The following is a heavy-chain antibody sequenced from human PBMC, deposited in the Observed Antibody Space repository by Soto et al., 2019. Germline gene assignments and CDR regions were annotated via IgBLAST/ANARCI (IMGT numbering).Heavy chain of an antibody. Sequence: SGTLSLTCAVYGGSFSGYYWSWIRQPPGKGLEWIGEINHSGSTNYNPSLKSRVTISVDTSKNQFSLKLSSVTAADTAVYYCARGGSMVRGVMSDFDYWGQGTLVTVSS. CDR2: INHSGST. V-gene: IGHV4-34*01. CDR3: ARGGSMVRGVMSDFDY. J-gene: IGHJ4*02. CDR1: GGSFSGYY. D-gene: IGHD3-10*01.